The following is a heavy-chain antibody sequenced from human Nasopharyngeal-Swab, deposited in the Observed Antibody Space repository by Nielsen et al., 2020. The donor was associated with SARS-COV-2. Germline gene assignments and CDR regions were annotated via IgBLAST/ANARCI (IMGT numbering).Heavy chain of an antibody. Sequence: GSLRLSCTVSGGSISSSSYYWGWIRQPPGKGLEWIGSIYYSGSTYYNPSLKSRVTISVDTSKNQFSLKLSSVTAADTAVYYCAGLRGDFWSGYGIDYYYYMDVWGKGTTVTVSS. V-gene: IGHV4-39*07. D-gene: IGHD3-3*01. CDR1: GGSISSSSYY. J-gene: IGHJ6*03. CDR3: AGLRGDFWSGYGIDYYYYMDV. CDR2: IYYSGST.